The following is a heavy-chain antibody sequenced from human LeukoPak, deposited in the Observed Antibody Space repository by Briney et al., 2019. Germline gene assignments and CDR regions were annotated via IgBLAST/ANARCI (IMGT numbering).Heavy chain of an antibody. Sequence: GGSLRLSCAASGFILSGYDLHWVRQTPDKGLEWVAYIGKGGSEKYYAGSVKGRFTISRDTSKNTMYLQLNSLRAEDTAIYYCTRDQSWAWDYWGQGTLVTVSS. CDR2: IGKGGSEK. J-gene: IGHJ4*02. D-gene: IGHD7-27*01. CDR1: GFILSGYD. CDR3: TRDQSWAWDY. V-gene: IGHV3-30*02.